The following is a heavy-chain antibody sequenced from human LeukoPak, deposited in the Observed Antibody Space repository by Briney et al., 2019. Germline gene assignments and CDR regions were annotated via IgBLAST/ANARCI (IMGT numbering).Heavy chain of an antibody. CDR3: ARNPVAVAENFYFGMDF. Sequence: SETLSLTCTVSGGSISSYYWSWLRQPPGKGLEWIGYVSHSGSAEYNPSLERRVTISMDTSRNQFSLKVSSVTAADAARYYCARNPVAVAENFYFGMDFWGQGTTVAVSS. V-gene: IGHV4-59*01. CDR2: VSHSGSA. J-gene: IGHJ6*02. CDR1: GGSISSYY. D-gene: IGHD2-15*01.